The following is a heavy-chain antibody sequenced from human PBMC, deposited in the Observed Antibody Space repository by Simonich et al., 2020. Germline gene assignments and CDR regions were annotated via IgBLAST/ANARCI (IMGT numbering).Heavy chain of an antibody. CDR2: IYSGGST. CDR1: GFTVSSNY. J-gene: IGHJ4*02. D-gene: IGHD1-1*01. Sequence: EVQLVESGGGLIQPGGSLRLSCAASGFTVSSNYMSWVRQAPGKGLGCVSVIYSGGSTYYADSVKGRFTSSRDNSKNTLYLQINSLRAEDTAVYYCARWTATGYYFDYWGQGTLVTVSS. V-gene: IGHV3-53*01. CDR3: ARWTATGYYFDY.